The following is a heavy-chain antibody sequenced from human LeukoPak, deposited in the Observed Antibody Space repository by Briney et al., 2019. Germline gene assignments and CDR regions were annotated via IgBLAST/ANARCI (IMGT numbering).Heavy chain of an antibody. Sequence: PGGSLRLSCAASGFTFSSYAMHWVRQPPAKGLEWVAVISYDGSNKYYADSVKGRFTISRDNSKNTLYLQMNSLRAEDTAVYYCAREANQFDYWGQGTLVTVSS. CDR1: GFTFSSYA. D-gene: IGHD1-26*01. J-gene: IGHJ4*02. CDR3: AREANQFDY. CDR2: ISYDGSNK. V-gene: IGHV3-30*04.